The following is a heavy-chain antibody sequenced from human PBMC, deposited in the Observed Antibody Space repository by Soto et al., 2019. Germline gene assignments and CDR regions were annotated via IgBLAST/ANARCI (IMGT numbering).Heavy chain of an antibody. CDR1: GGSISSGGYY. CDR3: EKSPHNDSSAFHH. V-gene: IGHV4-31*03. Sequence: SETLSLTCTVSGGSISSGGYYWSWIRQHPGKGLEWIGYIYYTGITYYNPSLESRLTISLDTSKNQFSLYLSSVTAADTAVYYCEKSPHNDSSAFHHWGQGTLCTVS. J-gene: IGHJ4*02. D-gene: IGHD3-22*01. CDR2: IYYTGIT.